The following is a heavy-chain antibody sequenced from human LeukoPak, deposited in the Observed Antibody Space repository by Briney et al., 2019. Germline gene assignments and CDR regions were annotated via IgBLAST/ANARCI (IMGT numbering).Heavy chain of an antibody. D-gene: IGHD1-26*01. J-gene: IGHJ3*02. Sequence: GASVKVSCKASGYTFTSYYMHWVRQAPGQGLEWMGIINPSGGSTSYAQKFQGRVTMTRDMSTSTVYMELSSLRSEDTAVYYCARDRTTVGATGPEGAFDIWGQGTMVTVSS. CDR3: ARDRTTVGATGPEGAFDI. CDR1: GYTFTSYY. CDR2: INPSGGST. V-gene: IGHV1-46*01.